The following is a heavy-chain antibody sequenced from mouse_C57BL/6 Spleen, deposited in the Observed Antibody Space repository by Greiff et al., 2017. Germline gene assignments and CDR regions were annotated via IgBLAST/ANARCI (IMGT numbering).Heavy chain of an antibody. J-gene: IGHJ2*01. CDR2: IDPSDSYT. Sequence: QVQLQQPGAELVMPGASVKLSCKASGYTFTSYWMHWVKQRPGQGLEWIGEIDPSDSYTNYNQKFKGKSTLTVDKSSSTTYMQLSSLTSEDSAVYYCARGDFDYWGQGTTLTVSS. CDR3: ARGDFDY. CDR1: GYTFTSYW. V-gene: IGHV1-69*01.